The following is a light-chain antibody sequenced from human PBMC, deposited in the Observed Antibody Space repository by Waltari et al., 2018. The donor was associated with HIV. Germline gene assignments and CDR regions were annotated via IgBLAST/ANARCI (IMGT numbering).Light chain of an antibody. J-gene: IGKJ3*01. CDR1: RNVLYDSNNKNY. Sequence: DIVMTQSPDSLAVSLGERATINCKSARNVLYDSNNKNYLAWYQQKPGQPPKLLIYWASTRESGVPDRFSGSGSGTDFTLTISSLQAEDVAVYYCQQTYSLPLTFGPGTKLDFK. V-gene: IGKV4-1*01. CDR2: WAS. CDR3: QQTYSLPLT.